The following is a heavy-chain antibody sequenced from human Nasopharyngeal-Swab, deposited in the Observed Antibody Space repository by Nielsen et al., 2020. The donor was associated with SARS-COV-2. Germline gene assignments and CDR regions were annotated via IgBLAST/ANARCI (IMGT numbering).Heavy chain of an antibody. CDR2: ISSSSSTI. CDR1: GFTFSSYS. D-gene: IGHD3-10*01. J-gene: IGHJ6*02. Sequence: GGSLRLSCAASGFTFSSYSMNWVRQAPGKGLGWVSYISSSSSTIYYADSVKGRFTISRDNAKNSLYLQMNSLRAEDTAVYYCARGMWFRELSTTFYYYGMDVWGQGTTVTVSS. CDR3: ARGMWFRELSTTFYYYGMDV. V-gene: IGHV3-48*04.